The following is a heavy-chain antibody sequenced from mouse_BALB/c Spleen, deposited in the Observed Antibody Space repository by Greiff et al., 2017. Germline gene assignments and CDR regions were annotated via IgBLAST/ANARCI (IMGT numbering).Heavy chain of an antibody. V-gene: IGHV1S56*01. J-gene: IGHJ4*01. CDR1: GYTFTSYY. D-gene: IGHD2-3*01. CDR3: ARIYDGYYGY. CDR2: IYPGNVNT. Sequence: QVQLQQSGPELVKPGASVRISCKASGYTFTSYYIHWVKQRPGQGPEWIGWIYPGNVNTKYNEKFKGKATLTADKSSSTAYMQLSSLTSEDSAVYFCARIYDGYYGYWGQGTSVTVSS.